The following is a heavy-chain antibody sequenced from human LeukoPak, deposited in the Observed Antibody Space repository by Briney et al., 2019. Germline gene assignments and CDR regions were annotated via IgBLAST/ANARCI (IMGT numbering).Heavy chain of an antibody. V-gene: IGHV4-59*01. CDR1: GGSISSYY. D-gene: IGHD3-22*01. CDR2: IYYSGST. J-gene: IGHJ4*02. Sequence: SETPSLTCTVSGGSISSYYWSWIRQPPGKGLEWIGYIYYSGSTNYNPSLKSRVTISVDTSKNQFSLKLSSVTAADTAVYYCAKYYYYSSGYWNFDYWGQGTLVTVSS. CDR3: AKYYYYSSGYWNFDY.